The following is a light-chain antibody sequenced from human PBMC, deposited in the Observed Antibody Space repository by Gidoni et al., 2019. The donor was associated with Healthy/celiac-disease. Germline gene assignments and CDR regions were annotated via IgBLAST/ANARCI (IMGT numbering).Light chain of an antibody. V-gene: IGKV1-39*01. J-gene: IGKJ1*01. Sequence: DIQMTQSPSSLSASVGDRVTITCRASQSISSYLNWYQQKPGKAPKLLIYGASNLQSGVPSRFSGSGSGTDFTLTISSLQPEDFATYYCQQTYSTPPWTFGQGTKVEIK. CDR3: QQTYSTPPWT. CDR2: GAS. CDR1: QSISSY.